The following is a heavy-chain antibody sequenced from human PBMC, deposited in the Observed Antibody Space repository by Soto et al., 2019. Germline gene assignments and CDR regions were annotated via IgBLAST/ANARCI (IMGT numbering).Heavy chain of an antibody. CDR2: IVSHGEEK. Sequence: QVQLVESGGGVVQPGTSLRLSCAASGFFFSRFGMHWVRQAPGKGLEWVAVIVSHGEEKDYPDSVRGRFTISRDNSRNTLFLEMSSLRVDDTAIYYCARDDEYDDHGLDYWGQGTLVTVSS. CDR1: GFFFSRFG. J-gene: IGHJ4*02. CDR3: ARDDEYDDHGLDY. D-gene: IGHD1-1*01. V-gene: IGHV3-33*01.